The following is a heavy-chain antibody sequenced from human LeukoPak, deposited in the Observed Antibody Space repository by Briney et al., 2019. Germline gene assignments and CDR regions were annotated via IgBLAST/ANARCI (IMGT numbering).Heavy chain of an antibody. CDR3: ARAETVWASDYDNNGYYDY. CDR2: INTNTGSP. Sequence: GASVKVSCKASGYPFTTYTMNWVRQAPGQGLEWMGWINTNTGSPTYAQAFTGCFVFSLDTSVSTAFLQINSLRAEDTAVYFCARAETVWASDYDNNGYYDYWGQGTLVTVSS. D-gene: IGHD3-22*01. CDR1: GYPFTTYT. J-gene: IGHJ4*02. V-gene: IGHV7-4-1*02.